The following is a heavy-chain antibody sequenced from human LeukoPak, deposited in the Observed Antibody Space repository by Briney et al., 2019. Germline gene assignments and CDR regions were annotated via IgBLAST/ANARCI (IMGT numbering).Heavy chain of an antibody. J-gene: IGHJ6*03. Sequence: GGSLRLSCAASGFTFSSYAMSWVRQAPGKGLEWVSYISYTSSTIYYTDSVQGRFTISRDNAKNSLYLQMNSLRAEDTAVYYCARSPSERGGHCTSTICSYYYMDVWGKGTTVTVSS. CDR2: ISYTSSTI. V-gene: IGHV3-48*01. CDR1: GFTFSSYA. D-gene: IGHD2-2*01. CDR3: ARSPSERGGHCTSTICSYYYMDV.